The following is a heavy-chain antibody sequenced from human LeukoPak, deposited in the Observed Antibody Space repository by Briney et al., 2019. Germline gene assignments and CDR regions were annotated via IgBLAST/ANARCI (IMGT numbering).Heavy chain of an antibody. V-gene: IGHV4-34*01. CDR1: GGSINSYY. Sequence: SETLSLTCTVSGGSINSYYWSWIRQPPGKGLEWIGEINHSGSTNYNPSLKSRVTISVDTSKNQFSLKLSSVTAADTAVYYCARAGTSYGMYNWFDPWGQGTLVTVSS. CDR3: ARAGTSYGMYNWFDP. J-gene: IGHJ5*02. D-gene: IGHD5-18*01. CDR2: INHSGST.